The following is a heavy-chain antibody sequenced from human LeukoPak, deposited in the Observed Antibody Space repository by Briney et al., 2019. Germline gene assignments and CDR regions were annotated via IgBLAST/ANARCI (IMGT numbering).Heavy chain of an antibody. CDR3: ARDQAKGGYYYYYMDV. Sequence: PSETLSLTCTVSGGSISSSSYYWGWLRQPPGKGLEWIGSIYYSGSTYYNPSLKSRVTISVDTSKNQFSLKLSSVTAADTAVYYCARDQAKGGYYYYYMDVWGKGTTVTVSS. V-gene: IGHV4-39*07. CDR2: IYYSGST. D-gene: IGHD3-16*01. J-gene: IGHJ6*03. CDR1: GGSISSSSYY.